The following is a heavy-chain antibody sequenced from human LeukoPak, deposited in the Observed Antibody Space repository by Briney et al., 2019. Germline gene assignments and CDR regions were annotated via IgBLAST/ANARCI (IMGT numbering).Heavy chain of an antibody. J-gene: IGHJ3*02. CDR1: GFTFSSYA. Sequence: QPGGTLTLSCAASGFTFSSYAMHWVRTAPGKGLVWVADMSYVGSNKYYADSVKGRFTISRDISTNKLYLKMNSLSAEDTAVYYCSRHLGGSGYARDDFDIWGQGTMVTVSS. CDR2: MSYVGSNK. CDR3: SRHLGGSGYARDDFDI. V-gene: IGHV3-30*04. D-gene: IGHD3-22*01.